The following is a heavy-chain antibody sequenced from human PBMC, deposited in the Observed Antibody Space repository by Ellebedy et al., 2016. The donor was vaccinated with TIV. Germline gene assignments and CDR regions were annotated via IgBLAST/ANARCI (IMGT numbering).Heavy chain of an antibody. V-gene: IGHV3-48*02. CDR2: ISRTSNFI. J-gene: IGHJ5*02. Sequence: GGSLRLSCAASGFTFSSYSLNWVRQAPGKGLEWVAYISRTSNFIYYADFVKGRFTISRDDAKNSLYLQMDNLTDEDTALYYCARDRIAVADNWFDPWGQGTLVTVSS. CDR1: GFTFSSYS. CDR3: ARDRIAVADNWFDP. D-gene: IGHD6-19*01.